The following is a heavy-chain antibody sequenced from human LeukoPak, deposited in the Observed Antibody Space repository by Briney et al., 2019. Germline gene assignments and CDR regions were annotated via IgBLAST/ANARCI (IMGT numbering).Heavy chain of an antibody. V-gene: IGHV3-33*06. D-gene: IGHD2-15*01. CDR1: GFTFSSYG. J-gene: IGHJ4*02. CDR2: IWYDGSNK. Sequence: HPGGSLRLSCAASGFTFSSYGMHWVRQAPGKGLEWVAVIWYDGSNKYYADSVKGRFTISRDNSKNTLYLQMKRLRAEDTAVYYCAKGWVGFDYWGQGTLVTVSS. CDR3: AKGWVGFDY.